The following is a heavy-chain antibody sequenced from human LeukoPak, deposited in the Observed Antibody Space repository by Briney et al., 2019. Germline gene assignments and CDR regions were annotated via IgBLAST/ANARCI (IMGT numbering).Heavy chain of an antibody. CDR1: GYTFTSYA. Sequence: ASVKVSCKASGYTFTSYAMNWVRQAPGQGLEWMGWINTNTGNPTYGQGFTGRFVFSLDTSVSTAYLQISSLKAEDTAMYYCARELCVRGSASYCPFDYWGQGTLVTVSS. J-gene: IGHJ4*02. D-gene: IGHD3-10*01. V-gene: IGHV7-4-1*02. CDR2: INTNTGNP. CDR3: ARELCVRGSASYCPFDY.